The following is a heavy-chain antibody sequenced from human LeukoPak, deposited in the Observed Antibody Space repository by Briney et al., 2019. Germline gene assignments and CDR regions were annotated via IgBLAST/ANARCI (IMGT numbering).Heavy chain of an antibody. Sequence: PSETLSLTCTVSGGSISSYYWSWIRQPPGKGLEWIGYIYYSGSTNYNPSLKSRVTISVDTSKNQFSLKLSSVTAADTAVYYCARHVFYYGSGSYHFDYWDQGTLVPVSS. J-gene: IGHJ4*02. D-gene: IGHD3-10*01. CDR1: GGSISSYY. V-gene: IGHV4-59*08. CDR3: ARHVFYYGSGSYHFDY. CDR2: IYYSGST.